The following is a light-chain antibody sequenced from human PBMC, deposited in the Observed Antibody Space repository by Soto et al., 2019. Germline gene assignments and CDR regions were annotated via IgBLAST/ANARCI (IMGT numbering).Light chain of an antibody. V-gene: IGKV1-5*03. Sequence: DIQMTQSPSTLSASVGDRVTITCRASQSISSRLAWYQQKPGKAPKLLIYKASSLESGVRSRFSGSGSGTEFTLTISSLQPDDFATYYCQQFNSYPWTFGQGTKVEIK. CDR3: QQFNSYPWT. CDR2: KAS. CDR1: QSISSR. J-gene: IGKJ1*01.